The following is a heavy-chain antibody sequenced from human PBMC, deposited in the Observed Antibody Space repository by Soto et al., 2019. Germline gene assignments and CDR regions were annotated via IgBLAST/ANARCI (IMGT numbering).Heavy chain of an antibody. CDR3: ARFPVSDFVWGSYRYTFDY. V-gene: IGHV1-2*02. D-gene: IGHD3-16*02. CDR2: LNPDSGGT. Sequence: ASVKVSCKASGYAFTDHYIHWVRQAPGQGLEWMGWLNPDSGGTNYALSFQGSVTRTRDTSISTAYMYLSRLTSHDTAVYYCARFPVSDFVWGSYRYTFDYWGQGTLVTVSS. J-gene: IGHJ4*02. CDR1: GYAFTDHY.